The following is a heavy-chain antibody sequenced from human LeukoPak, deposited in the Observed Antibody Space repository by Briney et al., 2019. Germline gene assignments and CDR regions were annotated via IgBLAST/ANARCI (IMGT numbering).Heavy chain of an antibody. CDR3: AAYRDGYNEAFDY. J-gene: IGHJ4*02. V-gene: IGHV1-3*01. CDR2: INAGNGNT. CDR1: GYTFTSYG. Sequence: ASVKVSCKTSGYTFTSYGISWVRQAPGQRLEWMGWINAGNGNTKYSQKFQGRVTITRATSASTAYMELSSLRSEDTAVYYCAAYRDGYNEAFDYWGQGTLVTVSS. D-gene: IGHD5-24*01.